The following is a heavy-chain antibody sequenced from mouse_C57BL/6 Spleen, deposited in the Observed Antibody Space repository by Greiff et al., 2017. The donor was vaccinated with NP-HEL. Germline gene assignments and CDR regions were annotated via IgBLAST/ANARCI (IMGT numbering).Heavy chain of an antibody. D-gene: IGHD2-1*01. CDR2: INYDGSST. CDR1: GFTFSDYY. J-gene: IGHJ1*03. CDR3: ARVGIYYGNLYWYFDV. Sequence: EVKLMESEGGLVQPGSSMKLSCTASGFTFSDYYMAWVRQVPEKGLEWVANINYDGSSTYYLDSLKSRFIISRDNAKNILYLQMSSLKSEDTATYYCARVGIYYGNLYWYFDVWGTGTTVTVSS. V-gene: IGHV5-16*01.